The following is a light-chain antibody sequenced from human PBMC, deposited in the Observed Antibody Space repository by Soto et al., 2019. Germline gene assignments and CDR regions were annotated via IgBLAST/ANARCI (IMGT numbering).Light chain of an antibody. V-gene: IGKV1-5*01. Sequence: DIQMTQSPSTLSASVGDRVTITCRASQSISSWLAWYQQKPGKAPKLLIYDASGLESGVPSRFSGSGSGTEFTLTISSLQPDDFATYYCHQYNSYSPTFGQGTKVEIK. J-gene: IGKJ1*01. CDR1: QSISSW. CDR2: DAS. CDR3: HQYNSYSPT.